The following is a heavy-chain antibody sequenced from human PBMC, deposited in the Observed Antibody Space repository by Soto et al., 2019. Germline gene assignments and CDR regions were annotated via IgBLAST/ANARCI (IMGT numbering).Heavy chain of an antibody. CDR1: GGSISSYY. V-gene: IGHV4-59*01. J-gene: IGHJ4*02. D-gene: IGHD3-9*01. Sequence: PSETLSLTCTVSGGSISSYYWSWILQPPWKGLEWIGYIYYSGSTNYNPSLKSRVTISVDTSKNQFSLKLSSVTAADTAVYYCARGSFVRYFDWLPTDYWGQGTLVTVSS. CDR3: ARGSFVRYFDWLPTDY. CDR2: IYYSGST.